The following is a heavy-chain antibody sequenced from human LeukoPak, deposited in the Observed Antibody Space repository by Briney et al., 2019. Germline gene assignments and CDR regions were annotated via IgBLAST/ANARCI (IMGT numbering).Heavy chain of an antibody. CDR2: IHYSGST. D-gene: IGHD4-23*01. CDR3: ATRYGGNVDY. CDR1: GGSISSSSYY. V-gene: IGHV4-39*07. J-gene: IGHJ4*02. Sequence: PSETLSLTCTVSGGSISSSSYYWGWIRQPPGKGLEWIGSIHYSGSTNYNPSLKSRVTISVDTSKNQFSLKLSSVTAADTAVYYCATRYGGNVDYWGQGTLVTVSS.